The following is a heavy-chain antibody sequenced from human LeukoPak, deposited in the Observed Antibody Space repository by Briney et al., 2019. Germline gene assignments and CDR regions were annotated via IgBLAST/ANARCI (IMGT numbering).Heavy chain of an antibody. CDR2: IYYSGST. CDR3: ARLFFPGPPGIAVAGTLVDY. Sequence: PSETLSLTCTVSGGSISSYYWSWIRQPPGKGLEWIGYIYYSGSTNYNPSLKSRVTISVDTSKNQFSLKLSSVTAADTAVYYCARLFFPGPPGIAVAGTLVDYWGQGTLVTVSS. V-gene: IGHV4-59*01. J-gene: IGHJ4*02. D-gene: IGHD6-19*01. CDR1: GGSISSYY.